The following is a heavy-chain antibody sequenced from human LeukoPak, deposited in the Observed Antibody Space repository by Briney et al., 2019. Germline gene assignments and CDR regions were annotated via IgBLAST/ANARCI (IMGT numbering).Heavy chain of an antibody. CDR1: GFTLSSYA. Sequence: PGGSLRLSCAASGFTLSSYAMSWVRQAPGKGLAWVSAISGSGGSTFYADSVKGRFTISRDNSKNTLYLQMNSLRAEDTAVYYCAKSLSSNAYYFDYWGQGTLVTVSS. J-gene: IGHJ4*02. CDR2: ISGSGGST. CDR3: AKSLSSNAYYFDY. V-gene: IGHV3-23*01. D-gene: IGHD4-4*01.